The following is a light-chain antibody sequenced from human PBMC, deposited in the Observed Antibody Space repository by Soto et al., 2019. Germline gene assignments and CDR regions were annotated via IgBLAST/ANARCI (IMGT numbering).Light chain of an antibody. CDR1: QSISSW. J-gene: IGKJ2*01. CDR2: KAS. CDR3: QQYKAYPYT. Sequence: DIQMTQSPSTLSASVGDRVTITCRASQSISSWLAWYRQKPGKAPKLLIQKASSLESGVPSRFSGSGSGTEFTLTISGLQPDDFATYHCQQYKAYPYTFGQGTKLEIK. V-gene: IGKV1-5*03.